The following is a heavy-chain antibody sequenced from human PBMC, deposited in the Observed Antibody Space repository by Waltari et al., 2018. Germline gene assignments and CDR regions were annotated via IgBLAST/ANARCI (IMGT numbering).Heavy chain of an antibody. Sequence: EVQLVESGGGLVQPGGSLRPSCAASGFTFSSYSMNWVRQAPGKGLEWVSYISSSSSTIYYADSVKGRFTISRDNAKNSLYLQMNSLRAEDTAVYYCARAPDAFDIWGQGTMVTVSS. J-gene: IGHJ3*02. CDR3: ARAPDAFDI. V-gene: IGHV3-48*04. CDR1: GFTFSSYS. CDR2: ISSSSSTI.